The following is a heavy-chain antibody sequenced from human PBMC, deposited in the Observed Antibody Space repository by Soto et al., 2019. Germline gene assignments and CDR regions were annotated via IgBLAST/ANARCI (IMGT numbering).Heavy chain of an antibody. CDR2: ISPYTGNT. V-gene: IGHV1-18*01. CDR1: GYIFVNYG. Sequence: QVQLVQSGDEVKKPGASVKVSCKASGYIFVNYGIAWVRQAPGQGLEWMGRISPYTGNTHSATKVQGRLTMTTDTAXSTAHMDLGSLTSDDTAVYYCVMVDNYVTPTPQDVWGQGTTVTVSS. J-gene: IGHJ6*02. D-gene: IGHD3-16*01. CDR3: VMVDNYVTPTPQDV.